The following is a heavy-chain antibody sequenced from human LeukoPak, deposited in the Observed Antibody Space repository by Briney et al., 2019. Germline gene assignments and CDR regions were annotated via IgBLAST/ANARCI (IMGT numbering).Heavy chain of an antibody. D-gene: IGHD2-2*01. J-gene: IGHJ4*02. Sequence: PGRSLRLSCAASGFTFSSYAMSWVRQAPGKGLEWVSAISGSGGSTYYADSVKGRFTISRDNSKNTLYLQMNSLRAEDTAVYYCATLVVVPAANLYWGQGTLVTVSS. CDR1: GFTFSSYA. CDR3: ATLVVVPAANLY. CDR2: ISGSGGST. V-gene: IGHV3-23*01.